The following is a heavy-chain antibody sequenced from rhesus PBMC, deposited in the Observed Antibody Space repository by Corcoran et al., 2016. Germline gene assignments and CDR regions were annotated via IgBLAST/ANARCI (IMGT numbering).Heavy chain of an antibody. CDR1: GYSISSGYG. V-gene: IGHV4-127*01. J-gene: IGHJ4*01. Sequence: QVQLQESGPGLVKPSETLSLTCAVSGYSISSGYGWSWIRQPPGMGLGWIGYIGESSGSTKYHPSLKCRVTSSKDRSKNQFSLNLSSVPAADTAVYYCASLELGDYYFDYWGQGVLVTVSS. CDR3: ASLELGDYYFDY. D-gene: IGHD3-22*01. CDR2: IGESSGST.